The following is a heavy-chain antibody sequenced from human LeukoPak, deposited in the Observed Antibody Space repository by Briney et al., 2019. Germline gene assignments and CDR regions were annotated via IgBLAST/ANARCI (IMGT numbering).Heavy chain of an antibody. Sequence: GGSLRLSCAASGFTFSSYAMSWVRPAPGKGREWVSAISGSGGTTHYADSVRGRFTITRDNSRNTLYLQMNSLRAEDTAVYYCAREVPRFEYWGQGTLVTVSS. J-gene: IGHJ4*02. CDR3: AREVPRFEY. CDR1: GFTFSSYA. CDR2: ISGSGGTT. V-gene: IGHV3-23*01.